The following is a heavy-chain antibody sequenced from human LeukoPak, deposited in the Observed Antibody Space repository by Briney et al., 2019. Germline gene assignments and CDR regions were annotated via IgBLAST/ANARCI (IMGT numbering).Heavy chain of an antibody. Sequence: GASVKVSCKASGYTFTGYYIHWGRQPPGQGQELKGWVNPNSGGTNYAQKFQGRVTMTRDTSIGTAYMELSRLRSDDTAVYYCARSGGLTPIADRPDYWGQGTLVDVSS. CDR1: GYTFTGYY. J-gene: IGHJ4*02. CDR3: ARSGGLTPIADRPDY. CDR2: VNPNSGGT. D-gene: IGHD6-6*01. V-gene: IGHV1-2*02.